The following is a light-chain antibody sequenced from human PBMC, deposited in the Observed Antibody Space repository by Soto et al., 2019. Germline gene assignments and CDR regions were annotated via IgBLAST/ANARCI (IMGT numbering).Light chain of an antibody. V-gene: IGKV3-11*01. J-gene: IGKJ1*01. CDR3: QQYNDCAKT. Sequence: IMVKQSPAALSLSPEERATLSCRASQSVSSYLAWYQQKPGQAPRLLIYDASNRATGIPARFSGSGSGTDFTLTICSPEPEDFAVYYCQQYNDCAKTFGQRTKV. CDR1: QSVSSY. CDR2: DAS.